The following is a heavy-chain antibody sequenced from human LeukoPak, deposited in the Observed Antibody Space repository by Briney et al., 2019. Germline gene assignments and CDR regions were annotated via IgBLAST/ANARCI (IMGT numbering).Heavy chain of an antibody. Sequence: SETLSLACTVSGAFTSTYYWSWVRQPPTGGLEWIGYVFYSGSSYYNPNFTSRVTMSVDTSKSQFSLKLTSVSDADTAVYYCARIDPLGFFDQWGQGTLVTVSS. CDR3: ARIDPLGFFDQ. CDR1: GAFTSTYY. V-gene: IGHV4-59*13. CDR2: VFYSGSS. J-gene: IGHJ4*02. D-gene: IGHD6-25*01.